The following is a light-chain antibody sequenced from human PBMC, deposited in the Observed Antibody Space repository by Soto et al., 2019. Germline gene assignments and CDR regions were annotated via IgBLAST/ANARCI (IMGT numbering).Light chain of an antibody. CDR2: GAS. CDR3: QQYNNWPYT. CDR1: QSVSSK. Sequence: EIVMTQSPATLSVSPGERAALSCRASQSVSSKFPWYEQKHGQAPRLLIYGASTRDTGIPARFSGSGSGTEFTLTISSLQYEDFAVYYCQQYNNWPYTFGQGTKLEI. V-gene: IGKV3-15*01. J-gene: IGKJ2*01.